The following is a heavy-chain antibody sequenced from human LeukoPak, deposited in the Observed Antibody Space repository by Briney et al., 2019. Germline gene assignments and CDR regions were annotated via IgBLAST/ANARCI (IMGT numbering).Heavy chain of an antibody. CDR1: GGSISSYY. V-gene: IGHV4-59*01. J-gene: IGHJ5*02. D-gene: IGHD1-26*01. CDR3: ARGASGSYFWFDP. CDR2: IYYSGST. Sequence: KPSATLSLTCPVSGGSISSYYWSWIRQPPGTGLEWIGYIYYSGSTNYNPSLKSRVTISVDTSKNQFSLKLSSVTAADTAVYYCARGASGSYFWFDPWGQGTLVAVSS.